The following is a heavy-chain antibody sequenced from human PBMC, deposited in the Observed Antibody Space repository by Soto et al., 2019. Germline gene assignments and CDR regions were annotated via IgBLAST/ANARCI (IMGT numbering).Heavy chain of an antibody. CDR3: AGRIAVAGTLAY. Sequence: PGGSLILSCAASGLTFSSYAMSWVRQAPGKGLEWVSAISGSGGSTFYADSVKGRFTISRDNSKNTLFLQMNSLRVEDTAVYYCAGRIAVAGTLAYWGQGTLVTVSS. D-gene: IGHD6-19*01. CDR1: GLTFSSYA. CDR2: ISGSGGST. V-gene: IGHV3-23*01. J-gene: IGHJ4*02.